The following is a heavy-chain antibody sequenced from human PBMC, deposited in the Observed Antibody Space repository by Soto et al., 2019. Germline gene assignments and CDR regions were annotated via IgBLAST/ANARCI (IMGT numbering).Heavy chain of an antibody. D-gene: IGHD6-13*01. J-gene: IGHJ6*02. CDR2: IIPIFGTA. CDR3: ARAKGSSSWYGWGYYYYGMDV. V-gene: IGHV1-69*13. CDR1: GGTFSSYA. Sequence: SVKVSCKASGGTFSSYAISWVRQAPGQGLEWMGGIIPIFGTANYAQKFQGRVTITADESTSTAYMELSSLRSEDTAVYYCARAKGSSSWYGWGYYYYGMDVWGQGTTVTVSS.